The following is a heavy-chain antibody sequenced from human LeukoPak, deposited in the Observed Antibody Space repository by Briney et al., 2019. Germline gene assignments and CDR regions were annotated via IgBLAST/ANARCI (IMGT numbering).Heavy chain of an antibody. V-gene: IGHV4-39*01. D-gene: IGHD2-21*02. CDR1: GGSINGYY. CDR3: ARQVGVVTAIWDV. J-gene: IGHJ6*02. Sequence: SETLSLTCTVSGGSINGYYWGWIRQPPGKGLEWIGTISYSGSTYYNPSLKSRVTISVDTSKNQFSLKLSSVTAADTAVYYCARQVGVVTAIWDVWGQGTTVTVSS. CDR2: ISYSGST.